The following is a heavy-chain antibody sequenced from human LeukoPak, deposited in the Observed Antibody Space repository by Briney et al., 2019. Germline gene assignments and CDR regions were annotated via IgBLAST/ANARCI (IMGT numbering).Heavy chain of an antibody. D-gene: IGHD1-26*01. CDR1: GGSISSYY. CDR3: ARANLGHDAFDI. CDR2: IYYSGST. V-gene: IGHV4-59*08. J-gene: IGHJ3*02. Sequence: PSETLSLTCTVSGGSISSYYWSWIRQPPGKGLEWIGHIYYSGSTNYNPSLKSRVTISVDTSKNQFPLKLSSVTAADTAVYYCARANLGHDAFDIWGQGTMVTVSS.